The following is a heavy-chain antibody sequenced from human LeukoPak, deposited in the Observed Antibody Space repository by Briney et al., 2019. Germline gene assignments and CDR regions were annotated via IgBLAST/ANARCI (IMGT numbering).Heavy chain of an antibody. CDR2: ISGSGGST. CDR3: ANHEYSSSSTYDAFDI. Sequence: GGSLRLSCAASGFTFSSYAMSWVRQAPGKGLEWVSAISGSGGSTYYADSVKGRFTISRDNSKSTLYLQMNSLRAEDTALYYCANHEYSSSSTYDAFDIWGQGTMVTVSS. V-gene: IGHV3-23*01. D-gene: IGHD6-6*01. CDR1: GFTFSSYA. J-gene: IGHJ3*02.